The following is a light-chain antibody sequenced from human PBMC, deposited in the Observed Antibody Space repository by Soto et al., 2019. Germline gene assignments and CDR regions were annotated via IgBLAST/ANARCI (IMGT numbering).Light chain of an antibody. CDR3: QQSYRTPYT. CDR1: QSISSD. CDR2: AAS. Sequence: DIQMTQSPSSLSASVGDRVTITCRASQSISSDSNWYQQKPGKAPKLLIYAASSLHSGVPSRFSGSGSGTDFTLTISSLHPEDFATYYCQQSYRTPYTFGQGTKLEI. J-gene: IGKJ2*01. V-gene: IGKV1-39*01.